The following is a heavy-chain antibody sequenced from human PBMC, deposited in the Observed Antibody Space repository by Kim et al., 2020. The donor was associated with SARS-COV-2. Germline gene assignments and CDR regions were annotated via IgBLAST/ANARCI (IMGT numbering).Heavy chain of an antibody. V-gene: IGHV1-69*13. D-gene: IGHD4-17*01. CDR2: IIPIFGTA. J-gene: IGHJ3*02. Sequence: SVKVSCKASGGTFSSYAISWVRQAPGQGLEWMGGIIPIFGTANYAQKLQGRVTITADESTSTAYMELSSLRSEDTAVYYCARGQGYGAYDVFYIWGQGTMVTVSS. CDR1: GGTFSSYA. CDR3: ARGQGYGAYDVFYI.